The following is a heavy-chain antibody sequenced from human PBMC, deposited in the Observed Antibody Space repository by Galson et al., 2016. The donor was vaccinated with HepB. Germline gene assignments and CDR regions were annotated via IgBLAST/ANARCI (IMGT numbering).Heavy chain of an antibody. Sequence: LRLSCAGSGFSFTSYAVHWVRQAPGKGLESVGIVSHDGTTRYNADSVKGRFTISRDNSKNTLYLQMNSLRAEDTAVYYCARSGSYYDSSGYYRDPFDYWGQGTLVTVSS. CDR2: VSHDGTTR. J-gene: IGHJ4*02. V-gene: IGHV3-30-3*01. CDR1: GFSFTSYA. CDR3: ARSGSYYDSSGYYRDPFDY. D-gene: IGHD3-22*01.